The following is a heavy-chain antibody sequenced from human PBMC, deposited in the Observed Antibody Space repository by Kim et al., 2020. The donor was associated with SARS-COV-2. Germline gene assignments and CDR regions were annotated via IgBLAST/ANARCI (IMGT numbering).Heavy chain of an antibody. D-gene: IGHD3-22*01. J-gene: IGHJ4*02. CDR2: IWYDGSNK. Sequence: GGSLRLSCAASGFTFSSYGMHWVRQAPGKGLEWVAVIWYDGSNKYYADSVKGRFTISRDNSKNTLYLQMNSLRAEDTAVYYCARAPGGYYYDSSGYGNIDYWGQGTLVTVSS. CDR1: GFTFSSYG. V-gene: IGHV3-33*01. CDR3: ARAPGGYYYDSSGYGNIDY.